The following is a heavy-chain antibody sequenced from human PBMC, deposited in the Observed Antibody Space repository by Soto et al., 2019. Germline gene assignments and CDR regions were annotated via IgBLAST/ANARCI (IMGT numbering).Heavy chain of an antibody. Sequence: GGSLRLSCAASGFIVSSNYMSWVRQAPGKGLEWVSVIYSGGSTYYADSVKGRFTISRDISKNTLYLQMNSLRAEDTAVYYCARAYRVPTAMPNFSGHGTLVTVSS. D-gene: IGHD5-18*01. V-gene: IGHV3-66*01. CDR1: GFIVSSNY. CDR2: IYSGGST. CDR3: ARAYRVPTAMPNF. J-gene: IGHJ4*01.